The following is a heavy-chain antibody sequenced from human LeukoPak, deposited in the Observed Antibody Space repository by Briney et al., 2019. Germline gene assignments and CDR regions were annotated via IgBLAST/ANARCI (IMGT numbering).Heavy chain of an antibody. D-gene: IGHD6-6*01. Sequence: GGSLRLSCAASGFTFSSYSMNWVRQAPGKGLEWLGRITPSTDQYAAPVKGRFTISRDGSKNMVYLQMSSLVTDDTAVYYCVWSSTWDKRFYLDSWGQGTLVTVSS. CDR1: GFTFSSYS. CDR3: VWSSTWDKRFYLDS. J-gene: IGHJ4*02. CDR2: ITPSTD. V-gene: IGHV3-15*01.